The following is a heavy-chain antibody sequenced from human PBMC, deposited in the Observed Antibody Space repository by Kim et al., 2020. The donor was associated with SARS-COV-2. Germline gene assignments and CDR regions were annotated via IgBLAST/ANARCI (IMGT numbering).Heavy chain of an antibody. J-gene: IGHJ4*02. Sequence: SETLSLTCAVYGGSFSGYYWSWIRQPPGKGLEWIGEINHSGSTNYNPSLKSRVTISVDTSKNQFSLKLSSVTAADTAVYYCARGRVAVAAADIFDYWGQGTLVTVSS. CDR1: GGSFSGYY. D-gene: IGHD6-13*01. V-gene: IGHV4-34*01. CDR3: ARGRVAVAAADIFDY. CDR2: INHSGST.